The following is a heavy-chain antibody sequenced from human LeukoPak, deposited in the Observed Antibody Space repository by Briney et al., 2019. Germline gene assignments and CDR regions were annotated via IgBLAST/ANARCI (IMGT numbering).Heavy chain of an antibody. CDR1: GFTFSAYA. Sequence: SGGSLRLSCAASGFTFSAYAMHWVRQAPGKGLEWVALISYDGSDKYYAGSVKGRFTISRDNSKNTLYLQMHSLRAEDTAVYYCAMSSGYYYIHYWGQGTLATVSS. J-gene: IGHJ4*02. V-gene: IGHV3-30*03. CDR3: AMSSGYYYIHY. CDR2: ISYDGSDK. D-gene: IGHD3-22*01.